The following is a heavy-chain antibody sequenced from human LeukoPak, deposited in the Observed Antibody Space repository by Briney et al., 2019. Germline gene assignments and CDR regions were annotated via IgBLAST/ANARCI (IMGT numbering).Heavy chain of an antibody. Sequence: PSQTLSLTCTVSGGPISIGSYYWSWIRQPAGKGLEWIGRIYTSGSTNYSPSLKSRGTISVVTSKNQFSLKLSSVTAADTAVYYCARDPNYDFWSGYLSFDIWGQGTMVTVSS. J-gene: IGHJ3*02. CDR3: ARDPNYDFWSGYLSFDI. CDR2: IYTSGST. V-gene: IGHV4-61*02. CDR1: GGPISIGSYY. D-gene: IGHD3-3*01.